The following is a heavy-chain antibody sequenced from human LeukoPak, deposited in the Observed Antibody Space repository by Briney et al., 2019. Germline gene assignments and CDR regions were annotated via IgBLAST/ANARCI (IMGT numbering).Heavy chain of an antibody. D-gene: IGHD2-2*01. CDR3: ARGVVVVPAANWFDP. Sequence: SETLSLTCTVSGGSISSGGYYWRWIRQPPGKGLEWIGYIYHSGSTYYNPSLKSRVTISVGRSKNQFSLKLSSVTAADTAVYYCARGVVVVPAANWFDPWGQGTLVTVSS. V-gene: IGHV4-30-2*01. J-gene: IGHJ5*02. CDR1: GGSISSGGYY. CDR2: IYHSGST.